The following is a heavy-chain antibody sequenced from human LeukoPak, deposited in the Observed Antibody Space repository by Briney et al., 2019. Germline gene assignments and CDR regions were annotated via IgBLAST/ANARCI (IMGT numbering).Heavy chain of an antibody. J-gene: IGHJ4*02. CDR1: GFNIDDYA. D-gene: IGHD5-12*01. CDR3: VKDLSSRGYSGYFDY. Sequence: GGSLRLSCAASGFNIDDYAMHWVRHAPGKGLEWVSGISWNSGSIGYADSVKGRFTISRDNAKNSLYLQMNSLRAEDTAVYYCVKDLSSRGYSGYFDYWGQGTLVTVSS. CDR2: ISWNSGSI. V-gene: IGHV3-9*01.